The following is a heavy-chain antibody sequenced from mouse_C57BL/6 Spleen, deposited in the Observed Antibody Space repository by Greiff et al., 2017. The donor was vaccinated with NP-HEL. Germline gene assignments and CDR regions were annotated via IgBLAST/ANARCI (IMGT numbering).Heavy chain of an antibody. D-gene: IGHD1-1*01. CDR1: GYTFTSYW. J-gene: IGHJ3*01. V-gene: IGHV1-61*01. Sequence: QVQLQQPGAELVRPGSSVKLSCKASGYTFTSYWMAWVKQRPGQGLEWIGNIYPSDSETNYTQKLKDKATLTVDKSSSTDYRQLSSLTAEDSAVKYCAREEITTVVATRFAYWGQGTLGTVSA. CDR2: IYPSDSET. CDR3: AREEITTVVATRFAY.